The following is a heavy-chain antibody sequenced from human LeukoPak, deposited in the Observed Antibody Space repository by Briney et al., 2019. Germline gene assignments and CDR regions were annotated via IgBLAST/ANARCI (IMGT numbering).Heavy chain of an antibody. CDR2: IYASGSS. Sequence: PSETLSLTCNVSGGSISSSYWSWIRQPAGKGLEWIGRIYASGSSNYNPSLKSRVTMSVDTSKNQFSLNLSSVTAADTAVYYCAREGGSSRSLENWGQGALVTVSS. CDR1: GGSISSSY. CDR3: AREGGSSRSLEN. J-gene: IGHJ4*02. V-gene: IGHV4-4*07. D-gene: IGHD1-26*01.